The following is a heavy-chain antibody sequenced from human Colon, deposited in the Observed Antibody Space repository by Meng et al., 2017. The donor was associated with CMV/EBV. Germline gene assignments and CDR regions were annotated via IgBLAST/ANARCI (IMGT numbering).Heavy chain of an antibody. CDR3: AKDEVPNNIDY. Sequence: EIQVVESGGGLFQPGGSLRLSCAASGFTVNTYFMSWVRQAPGKGLEWVSIIYPDGRPFYADSVQGRFTISTDNFKNTLYLQMNSLRAEDTATYYCAKDEVPNNIDYWGQGTLVTASS. CDR2: IYPDGRP. V-gene: IGHV3-53*01. J-gene: IGHJ4*02. CDR1: GFTVNTYF. D-gene: IGHD1/OR15-1a*01.